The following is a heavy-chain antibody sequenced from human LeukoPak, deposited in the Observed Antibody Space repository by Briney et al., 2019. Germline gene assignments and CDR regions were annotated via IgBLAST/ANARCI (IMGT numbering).Heavy chain of an antibody. CDR1: GFTFSSYA. CDR2: ISGSGGST. J-gene: IGHJ3*02. CDR3: AKVGMTTVTTRGAFDI. D-gene: IGHD4-17*01. Sequence: GGSLRLSCAASGFTFSSYAMSWVRQAPGKGLDWVSAISGSGGSTYYADSVKGRFTISRDNSKNTLYLQMNSLRAEDTAVYYCAKVGMTTVTTRGAFDIWGQGTMVTVSS. V-gene: IGHV3-23*01.